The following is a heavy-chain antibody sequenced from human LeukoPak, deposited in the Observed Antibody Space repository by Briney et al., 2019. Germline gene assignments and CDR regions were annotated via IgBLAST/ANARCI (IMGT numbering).Heavy chain of an antibody. J-gene: IGHJ3*02. Sequence: GGSLRLSCAAPGFTFSSYSVNWVRQAPGKGLEWVSSISSSSYIYYADSVKGRFTISRDNAKNSLYLQMNSLRAEDTAVYYCARDTPYYDILTGYYNRDAFDIWGQGTMVTVSS. V-gene: IGHV3-21*01. CDR1: GFTFSSYS. CDR2: ISSSSYI. D-gene: IGHD3-9*01. CDR3: ARDTPYYDILTGYYNRDAFDI.